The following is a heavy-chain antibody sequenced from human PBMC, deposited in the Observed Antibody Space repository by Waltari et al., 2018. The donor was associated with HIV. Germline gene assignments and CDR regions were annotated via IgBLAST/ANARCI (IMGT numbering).Heavy chain of an antibody. Sequence: EVQLVESGGGSVQPGRSLRLSCTASGMTLDVYAMHWVRQPPGKGLEWVSGISWNSGDIAYADSVKGRFTISRDNTKNSLFLQMNSVRVEDTALYYCVKDGASTIFGVLNGMDVWGQGTTVTVSS. J-gene: IGHJ6*02. CDR3: VKDGASTIFGVLNGMDV. CDR1: GMTLDVYA. D-gene: IGHD3-3*01. CDR2: ISWNSGDI. V-gene: IGHV3-9*01.